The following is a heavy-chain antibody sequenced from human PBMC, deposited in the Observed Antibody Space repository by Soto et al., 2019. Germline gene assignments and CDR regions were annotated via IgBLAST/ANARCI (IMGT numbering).Heavy chain of an antibody. CDR3: ARDFEYGSGALYFDY. CDR1: GYTFTGYY. D-gene: IGHD3-10*01. J-gene: IGHJ4*02. CDR2: INPNSGGT. Sequence: QVQLVQSGAEVKKPGASVKVSCKASGYTFTGYYMHWVRQAPGQGLEWMGWINPNSGGTNYAQKFQGRVTMTRDTSISTAYMELSRLRSDDTAVYYCARDFEYGSGALYFDYWGQGTLVTVSS. V-gene: IGHV1-2*02.